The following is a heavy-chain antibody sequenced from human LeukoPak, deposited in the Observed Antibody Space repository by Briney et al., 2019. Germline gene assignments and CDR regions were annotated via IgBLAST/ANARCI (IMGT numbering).Heavy chain of an antibody. V-gene: IGHV3-33*01. CDR1: GFTFSSYG. J-gene: IGHJ3*02. Sequence: PGGSLRLSCAASGFTFSSYGMPWVRQAPGKGLEWVAVIWYDGSNKYYADSAKGRFTISRDNSKNTLYLQMNSLRAEDTAVYYCARDTLDAFDIWGQGTMVTVSS. CDR2: IWYDGSNK. CDR3: ARDTLDAFDI.